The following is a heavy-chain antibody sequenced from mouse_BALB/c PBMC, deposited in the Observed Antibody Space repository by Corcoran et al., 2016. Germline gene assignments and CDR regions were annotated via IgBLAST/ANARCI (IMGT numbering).Heavy chain of an antibody. D-gene: IGHD2-1*01. CDR1: GYSITSGYY. CDR3: SRDCNYYAMDY. V-gene: IGHV3-6*02. CDR2: ISYDGST. Sequence: DVQLQESGPGLVKPSQSLSLTCSVPGYSITSGYYWNWIRQFPGNKLEWMGYISYDGSTNYNPSLKNRISITRYTSKNHFFLKLNSVTTEDTATYCCSRDCNYYAMDYGCQGTSVTVSS. J-gene: IGHJ4*01.